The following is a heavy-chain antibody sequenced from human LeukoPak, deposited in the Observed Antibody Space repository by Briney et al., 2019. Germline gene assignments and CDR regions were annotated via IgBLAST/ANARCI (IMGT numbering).Heavy chain of an antibody. V-gene: IGHV4-59*01. CDR3: AREGPTAAGTAYFDY. CDR2: IYYSGST. J-gene: IGHJ4*02. Sequence: PSETLSLTCTVSGGSISSYYWSWIRQPPGKGREWFGYIYYSGSTNYNPSLKSRVTISVDTSKNQFSLKLSSVTAADTAVYYCAREGPTAAGTAYFDYWGQGTLVTVSS. CDR1: GGSISSYY. D-gene: IGHD6-13*01.